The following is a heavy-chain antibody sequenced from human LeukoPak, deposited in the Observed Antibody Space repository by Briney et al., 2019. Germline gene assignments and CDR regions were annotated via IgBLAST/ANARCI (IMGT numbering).Heavy chain of an antibody. CDR3: AKAGFYSSSWSFDY. V-gene: IGHV3-30*18. J-gene: IGHJ4*02. CDR2: ISYDGSNK. Sequence: GRSLRLSCAASGFTFSSYGMHWVRQAPGKGLEWVAVISYDGSNKYYADSVKGRFTISRDNSKNTLYLQMNSLRAEDTAVHYCAKAGFYSSSWSFDYWGQGTLVTVSS. D-gene: IGHD6-13*01. CDR1: GFTFSSYG.